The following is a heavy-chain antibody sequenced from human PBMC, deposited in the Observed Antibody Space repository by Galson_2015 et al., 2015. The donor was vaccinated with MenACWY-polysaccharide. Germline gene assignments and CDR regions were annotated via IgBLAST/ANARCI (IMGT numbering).Heavy chain of an antibody. CDR1: GFTFSSYA. D-gene: IGHD6-19*01. J-gene: IGHJ4*02. Sequence: SLRLSCAASGFTFSSYAMTWVRQAPGKGLEWVSGISGSGGSTYYADSVKGRFTISRDNSKNTLHVQMNNLRAEDTAVYYCAKGRQWLPIFDYWGQGTLVTVSS. V-gene: IGHV3-23*01. CDR3: AKGRQWLPIFDY. CDR2: ISGSGGST.